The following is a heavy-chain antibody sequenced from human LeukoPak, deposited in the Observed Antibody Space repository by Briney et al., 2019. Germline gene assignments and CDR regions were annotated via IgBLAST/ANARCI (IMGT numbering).Heavy chain of an antibody. CDR2: IIPIFGTA. CDR1: GGTFSSYA. J-gene: IGHJ4*02. CDR3: ARDQSSSSWFHFDY. D-gene: IGHD6-13*01. V-gene: IGHV1-69*05. Sequence: WASVKVSCKASGGTFSSYAISWVRQAPGQGLEWMGGIIPIFGTANYAQKFQGRVTITRDTSASTAYMELSSLRSEDTAVYYCARDQSSSSWFHFDYWGQGTLVTVSS.